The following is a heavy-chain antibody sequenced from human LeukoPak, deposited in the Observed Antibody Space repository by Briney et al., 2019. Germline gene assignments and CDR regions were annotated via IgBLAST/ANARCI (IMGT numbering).Heavy chain of an antibody. Sequence: PGGSLRLSCAASGFTFSSYGMSWVRQAPGKGLEWVSSISGSGGNTYYADSVKGRFTISRDNSKNTLYLQMNSLRAEDTAVYYCAKATAMDHYYYYMDVWGKGTTVTISS. V-gene: IGHV3-23*01. CDR2: ISGSGGNT. CDR1: GFTFSSYG. J-gene: IGHJ6*03. D-gene: IGHD5-18*01. CDR3: AKATAMDHYYYYMDV.